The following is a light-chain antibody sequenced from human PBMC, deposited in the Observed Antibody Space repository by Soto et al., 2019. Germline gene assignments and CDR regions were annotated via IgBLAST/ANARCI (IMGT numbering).Light chain of an antibody. Sequence: QSVLTQPPSASGTPGQRVTVSCSGSSSNIGTNTVSWYQQLPGTAPKLLISRNNQRPSGVPDRFSGSKSGTSASLAISGLQFGEGVVYYWAGGDDSWGGRLFGGGPRLPAL. CDR2: RNN. J-gene: IGLJ7*02. V-gene: IGLV1-44*01. CDR1: SSNIGTNT. CDR3: AGGDDSWGGRL.